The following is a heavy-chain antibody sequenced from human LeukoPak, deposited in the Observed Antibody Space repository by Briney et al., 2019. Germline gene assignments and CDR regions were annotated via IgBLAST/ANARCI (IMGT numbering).Heavy chain of an antibody. CDR2: MDPNSDTS. CDR3: ARGRLGVSGYKDYLDY. D-gene: IGHD5-12*01. CDR1: GFTFGRYE. Sequence: ASVKVSCKASGFTFGRYEVNWVRQATGQGLEWLGWMDPNSDTSGYAQKFQGRVTMTRNTSINTAYMELSSLRSDDTAVYYCARGRLGVSGYKDYLDYWGQGTLVTVSS. J-gene: IGHJ4*02. V-gene: IGHV1-8*01.